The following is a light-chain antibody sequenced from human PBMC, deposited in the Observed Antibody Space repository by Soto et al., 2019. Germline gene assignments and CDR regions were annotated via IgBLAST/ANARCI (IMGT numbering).Light chain of an antibody. V-gene: IGLV2-11*01. CDR3: FSYAGSDTFPYV. CDR1: SSDVGNYNY. CDR2: DVS. J-gene: IGLJ1*01. Sequence: QSVLTQPRSVSGSPGQSVTISCTGTSSDVGNYNYVSWYQQHPDKAPKLMIFDVSKRPSGVPDRFSGSKSGNTASLTISGLQTDDEADYYCFSYAGSDTFPYVLGTGTKLTVL.